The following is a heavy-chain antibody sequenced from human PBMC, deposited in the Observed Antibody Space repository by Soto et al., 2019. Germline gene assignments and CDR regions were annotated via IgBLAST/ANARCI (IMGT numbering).Heavy chain of an antibody. CDR1: GYTFTSYY. V-gene: IGHV1-46*01. J-gene: IGHJ6*02. Sequence: XSVKVSCEASGYTFTSYYMHWVRQAPVQGLEWMGIINPSGGSTSYSQKFQGRVTMTRDTSTSTVYMELSSLRSEDTAVYYCARDLIAAAGSTEVYYYGMDVWGQGTTVTVSS. CDR3: ARDLIAAAGSTEVYYYGMDV. CDR2: INPSGGST. D-gene: IGHD6-13*01.